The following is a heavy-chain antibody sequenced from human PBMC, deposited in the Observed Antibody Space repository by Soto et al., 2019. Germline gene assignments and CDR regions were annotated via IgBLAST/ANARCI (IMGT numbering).Heavy chain of an antibody. CDR3: FFPPPIEAGGTDC. D-gene: IGHD6-25*01. V-gene: IGHV4-39*02. Sequence: PSETLSLPCIVSRGSISDRRYLWAWIRQPPGKGREWIASIRNTGDAYYNPSLTSRVTISVDTSKNRFSLSLSSVTATDTAVYYCFFPPPIEAGGTDCCGQGTLVTVSS. CDR1: RGSISDRRYL. CDR2: IRNTGDA. J-gene: IGHJ1*01.